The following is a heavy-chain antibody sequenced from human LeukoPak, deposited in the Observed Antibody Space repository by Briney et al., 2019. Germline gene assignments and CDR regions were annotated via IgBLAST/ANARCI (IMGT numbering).Heavy chain of an antibody. CDR3: ARQSGYATTGGVKEYDY. J-gene: IGHJ4*02. CDR2: IYPDDSDT. Sequence: GESLKISCKGSGYSFPNYWIGWVRQMPGKGLEWMGIIYPDDSDTRYSPSFQGQVTISADKSINTAYLQWSSLRASDTAMYYCARQSGYATTGGVKEYDYWGQGTLVTVSS. D-gene: IGHD2-15*01. V-gene: IGHV5-51*01. CDR1: GYSFPNYW.